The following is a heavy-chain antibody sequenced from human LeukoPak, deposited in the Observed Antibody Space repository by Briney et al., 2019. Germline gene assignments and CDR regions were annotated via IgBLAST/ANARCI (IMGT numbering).Heavy chain of an antibody. CDR3: ARAPYYDFWSGYWSGFDY. CDR1: GGTFSSYA. V-gene: IGHV1-69*05. D-gene: IGHD3-3*01. Sequence: ASVKVSCKASGGTFSSYAISWVRQAPGQGLEWMGGIIPIFGTANYAQKFQGRVTITTDESTSTAYMELSSLRSEDTAVYYCARAPYYDFWSGYWSGFDYWGQGTLVTVSP. CDR2: IIPIFGTA. J-gene: IGHJ4*02.